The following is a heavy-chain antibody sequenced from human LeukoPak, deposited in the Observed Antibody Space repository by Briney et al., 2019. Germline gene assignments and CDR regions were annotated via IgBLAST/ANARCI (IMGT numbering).Heavy chain of an antibody. CDR1: GSSISSYY. J-gene: IGHJ4*02. V-gene: IGHV4-59*08. Sequence: PSETLSLTCTVSGSSISSYYWSWIRQPPGKGLEWIGYIYYSGSTNYNPSLKSRVTISVDTSKNQFSLKLSSVTAADTAVYYCARQSKDSSGYYYDRPLDYWGQGTLVTVSS. D-gene: IGHD3-22*01. CDR2: IYYSGST. CDR3: ARQSKDSSGYYYDRPLDY.